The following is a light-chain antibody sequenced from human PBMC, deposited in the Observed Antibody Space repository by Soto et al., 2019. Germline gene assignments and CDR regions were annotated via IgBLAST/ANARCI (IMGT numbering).Light chain of an antibody. CDR3: QQLIVTLWA. CDR1: QGISSY. J-gene: IGKJ4*01. CDR2: AAS. V-gene: IGKV1-9*01. Sequence: DIQLTQSPSFLSASVGDRVTITCRASQGISSYLAWYQQKPGKAPKLLIYAASTLQSGVPSRFSGSGSGTEFTLTISSLQPEDFATYYCQQLIVTLWAFGGGTKVEIK.